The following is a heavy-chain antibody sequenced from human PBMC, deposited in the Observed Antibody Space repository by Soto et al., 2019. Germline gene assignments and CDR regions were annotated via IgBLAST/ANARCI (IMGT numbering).Heavy chain of an antibody. Sequence: QVQLVESGGGVVQPGRSLRLSCAASGFTFSSYAMHWVRQAPGKGLEWVAVISYDGSNKYYADSVKGRFTISRDNSXNPLYLHMNSLRAEDTAVYYWARERQWLAYNWFDPWGQGTLVTVSS. J-gene: IGHJ5*02. CDR3: ARERQWLAYNWFDP. CDR1: GFTFSSYA. CDR2: ISYDGSNK. D-gene: IGHD6-19*01. V-gene: IGHV3-30-3*01.